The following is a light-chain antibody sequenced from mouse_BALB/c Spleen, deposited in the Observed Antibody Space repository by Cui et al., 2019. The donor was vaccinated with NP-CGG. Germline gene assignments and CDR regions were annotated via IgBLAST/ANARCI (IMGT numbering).Light chain of an antibody. CDR1: SGAVTTSNY. Sequence: QAVATQESALTTSPGETVTLTCLSSSGAVTTSNYANLVQEKPDHLFTGLIGGTNNRAPGVPARFSGSLIGDKAALTITGAQTEDEAIYFCALWYSNHWVFGGGTKLTVL. V-gene: IGLV1*01. J-gene: IGLJ1*01. CDR3: ALWYSNHWV. CDR2: GTN.